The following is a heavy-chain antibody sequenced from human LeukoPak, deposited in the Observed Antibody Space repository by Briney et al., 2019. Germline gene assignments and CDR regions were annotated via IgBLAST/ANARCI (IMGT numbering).Heavy chain of an antibody. J-gene: IGHJ6*02. V-gene: IGHV4-34*01. Sequence: SETLSPTWAVDGGSFSGYYWSWIRQPPGNGLGLIGEINHSGSPNYNPSLKSRVTISVDTSKNQFSLKVSSVTAADTAVYHCARAGHYFGGDRSQRYGMDVWGQGTTVTVSS. D-gene: IGHD2-21*02. CDR1: GGSFSGYY. CDR3: ARAGHYFGGDRSQRYGMDV. CDR2: INHSGSP.